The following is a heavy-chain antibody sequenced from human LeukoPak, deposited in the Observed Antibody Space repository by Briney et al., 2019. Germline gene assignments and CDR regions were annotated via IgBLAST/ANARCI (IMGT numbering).Heavy chain of an antibody. CDR1: GYTFTSYG. D-gene: IGHD3-3*01. J-gene: IGHJ4*02. CDR3: ARGLGYDFWSGYSPGYYFDY. Sequence: APVKVSCKASGYTFTSYGISWVRQAPGQGLEWMGWISAYNGNTNYAQKLQGRVTMTTDTSTSTAYMELRSLRSDDTAVYYCARGLGYDFWSGYSPGYYFDYRGQGTLVTVSS. CDR2: ISAYNGNT. V-gene: IGHV1-18*01.